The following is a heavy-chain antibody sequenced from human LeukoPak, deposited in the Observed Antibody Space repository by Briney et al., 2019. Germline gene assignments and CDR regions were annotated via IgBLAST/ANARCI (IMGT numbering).Heavy chain of an antibody. V-gene: IGHV4-38-2*02. Sequence: SETLSLTCTVSGYSISSGYYWGWIRQPPGKGLEWIGSIHYSGSTYHDPSLKSRVTVSLDTSKNQFSLKLSSVTATDTAVYYCARGYRPFDYWGQGTLVTVSS. J-gene: IGHJ4*02. D-gene: IGHD5-18*01. CDR3: ARGYRPFDY. CDR1: GYSISSGYY. CDR2: IHYSGST.